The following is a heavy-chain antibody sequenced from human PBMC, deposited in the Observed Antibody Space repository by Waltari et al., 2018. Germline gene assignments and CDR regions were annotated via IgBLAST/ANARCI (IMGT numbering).Heavy chain of an antibody. Sequence: EVQLVESGGGFVQPGGSLRLSCAAPGFTRPSYWMHWVRQAPGKGPVLVSRIKGDGSSPTYVDSVKGRFTISTDSAQNTMYLQMNSLRVDDTAVYYCARDHTYRIDYWGQGTPVTVSS. CDR2: IKGDGSSP. CDR1: GFTRPSYW. J-gene: IGHJ4*02. V-gene: IGHV3-74*01. CDR3: ARDHTYRIDY.